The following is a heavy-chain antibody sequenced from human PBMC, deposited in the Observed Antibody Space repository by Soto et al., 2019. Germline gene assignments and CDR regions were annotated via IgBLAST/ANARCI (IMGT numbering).Heavy chain of an antibody. D-gene: IGHD2-15*01. V-gene: IGHV3-30-3*01. J-gene: IGHJ4*02. CDR1: GFTFSSYA. CDR3: ARPPHCSGGSCYSFPLFY. CDR2: ISYDGSNK. Sequence: PGGSLRLSCAASGFTFSSYAMHWVRQAPGKGLEWVAVISYDGSNKYYADSVKGRFTISRDNSKNTLYPQMNSLRAEDTAVYYCARPPHCSGGSCYSFPLFYWGQGTLVTVSS.